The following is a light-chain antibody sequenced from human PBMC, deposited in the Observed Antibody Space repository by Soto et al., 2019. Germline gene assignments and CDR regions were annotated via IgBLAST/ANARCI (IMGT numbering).Light chain of an antibody. CDR3: SSYTSFDTVI. Sequence: QSVLTQPPSVSGSPGLSVTISCTGSSSDIGSYTRVSWYQQPPASAPKLLIYEVTRRASGAPDRFSGSASGNTVSLTISGVQAEDEADYYCSSYTSFDTVIFGGGTKLTVL. CDR2: EVT. V-gene: IGLV2-18*02. CDR1: SSDIGSYTR. J-gene: IGLJ2*01.